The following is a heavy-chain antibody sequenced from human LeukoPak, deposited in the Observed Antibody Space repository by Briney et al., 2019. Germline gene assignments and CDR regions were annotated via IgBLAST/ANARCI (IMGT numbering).Heavy chain of an antibody. Sequence: ASETLSLTCAVYGGSFSGYYWSWIRQPPGKGLEWIEEINHSGSTNYNPSLKSRVTISVDTSKNQFSLKLSSVTAADTAVYYCARNIAARRDYWGQGTLVTVSS. CDR1: GGSFSGYY. J-gene: IGHJ4*02. CDR2: INHSGST. V-gene: IGHV4-34*01. CDR3: ARNIAARRDY. D-gene: IGHD6-6*01.